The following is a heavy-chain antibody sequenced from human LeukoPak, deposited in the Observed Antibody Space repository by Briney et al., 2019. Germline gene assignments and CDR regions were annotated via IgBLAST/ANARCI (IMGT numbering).Heavy chain of an antibody. CDR1: GGSISSYY. CDR2: IYCSGST. D-gene: IGHD3-22*01. CDR3: ATIINITMIDNYYMDV. Sequence: SETLSLTCTVSGGSISSYYWSWIRQPPGKGLEWIGYIYCSGSTTYNPSLKSRVTMSVDTSNNQFSLKLSSVTAADTAVYYCATIINITMIDNYYMDVWGKGTTVTVSS. J-gene: IGHJ6*03. V-gene: IGHV4-59*01.